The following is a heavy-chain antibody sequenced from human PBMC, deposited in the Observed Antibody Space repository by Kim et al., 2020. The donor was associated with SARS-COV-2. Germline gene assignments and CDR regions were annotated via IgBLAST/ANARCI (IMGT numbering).Heavy chain of an antibody. Sequence: SETLSLTCAVYGGSFSGYYWSWIRQPPGKGLEWIGEINHSGSTNYNPSLKSRVTISVDTSKNQFSLKLSSVTAADTAVYYCARGITGEQQLLGWFDPWGQGTLVTVSS. D-gene: IGHD6-13*01. V-gene: IGHV4-34*01. J-gene: IGHJ5*02. CDR2: INHSGST. CDR3: ARGITGEQQLLGWFDP. CDR1: GGSFSGYY.